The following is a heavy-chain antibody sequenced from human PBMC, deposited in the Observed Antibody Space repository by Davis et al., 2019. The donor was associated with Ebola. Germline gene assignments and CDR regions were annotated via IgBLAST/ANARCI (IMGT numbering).Heavy chain of an antibody. J-gene: IGHJ6*04. V-gene: IGHV3-23*01. CDR1: VITFSSYA. CDR3: AKSGLSFGVVKYHYGMDV. Sequence: GESLKISCTDSVITFSSYAMTWVRHAPGKGLECVSAISGSGGSTYYADSVKGRFTISRDNSKKTLYLQMNSLRAEDTAVYYCAKSGLSFGVVKYHYGMDVWGKGTTVTVSS. D-gene: IGHD3-3*01. CDR2: ISGSGGST.